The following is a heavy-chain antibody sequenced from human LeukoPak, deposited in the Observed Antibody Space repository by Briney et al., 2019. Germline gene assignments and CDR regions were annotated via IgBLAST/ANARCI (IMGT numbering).Heavy chain of an antibody. Sequence: PGGSLRLSCAASGFTFSSYAISWVRQAPGQGLEWMGGIIPIFGTANYAQKFQGRVTITADESTSTAYMELSSLRSEDTAVYYCARVSSGYDLLHWGQGTLVTVSS. CDR3: ARVSSGYDLLH. V-gene: IGHV1-69*01. J-gene: IGHJ4*02. D-gene: IGHD5-12*01. CDR2: IIPIFGTA. CDR1: GFTFSSYA.